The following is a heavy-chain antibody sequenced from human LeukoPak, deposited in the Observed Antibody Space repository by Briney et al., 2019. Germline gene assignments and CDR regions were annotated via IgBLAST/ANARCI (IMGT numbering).Heavy chain of an antibody. J-gene: IGHJ4*02. D-gene: IGHD3/OR15-3a*01. CDR2: IYYSGSP. CDR1: GFTFSSYA. V-gene: IGHV4-39*01. CDR3: ARWRTARTGFDY. Sequence: GSLRLSCAASGFTFSSYAMSWVRQPPGKGLEWIGSIYYSGSPYYNPSLKSRVTISVDTSKNQFSLKVISVTAADTAVYYCARWRTARTGFDYWGQGTLVTVSS.